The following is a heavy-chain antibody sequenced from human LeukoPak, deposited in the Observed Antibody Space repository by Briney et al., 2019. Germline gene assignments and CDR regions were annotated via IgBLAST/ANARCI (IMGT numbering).Heavy chain of an antibody. CDR1: GFTFSSYG. J-gene: IGHJ4*02. V-gene: IGHV3-30*18. CDR3: AKDGAPGYSSGLKLY. D-gene: IGHD6-19*01. CDR2: ISYDGSNK. Sequence: GRSLRLSCAASGFTFSSYGMHWVRQAPGKGLEWVAVISYDGSNKYYADSVKGRFTSSRDNSKTTLYLQMNSLRAEDTAVYYCAKDGAPGYSSGLKLYWGQGTLVTVSS.